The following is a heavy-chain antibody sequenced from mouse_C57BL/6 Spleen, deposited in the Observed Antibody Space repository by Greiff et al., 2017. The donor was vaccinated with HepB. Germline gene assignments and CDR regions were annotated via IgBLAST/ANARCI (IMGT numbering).Heavy chain of an antibody. V-gene: IGHV1-82*01. Sequence: QVQLKQSGPELVKPGASVKISCKASGYAFSSSWMNWVKQRPGKGLEWIGRIYPGDGDTNYNGKFKGKATLTADKSSSTAYMQLSSLTSEDSAVYICARSTVVHYAMDYWGQGTSVTVSS. J-gene: IGHJ4*01. CDR3: ARSTVVHYAMDY. D-gene: IGHD1-1*01. CDR2: IYPGDGDT. CDR1: GYAFSSSW.